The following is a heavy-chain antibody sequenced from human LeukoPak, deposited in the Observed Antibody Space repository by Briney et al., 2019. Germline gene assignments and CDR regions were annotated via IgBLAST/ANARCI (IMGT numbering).Heavy chain of an antibody. CDR2: INHSGST. V-gene: IGHV4-34*01. J-gene: IGHJ6*02. Sequence: PSETLSLTCAVYGGSFSGYYWSWIRQPPGKGLEWIGEINHSGSTNYNPSLKSRVTISVDTSKNQFSLKLSSVTAADTAVYYCARESLEGEAELPYYYYYGMDVWGQGTTVTVSS. D-gene: IGHD1-26*01. CDR3: ARESLEGEAELPYYYYYGMDV. CDR1: GGSFSGYY.